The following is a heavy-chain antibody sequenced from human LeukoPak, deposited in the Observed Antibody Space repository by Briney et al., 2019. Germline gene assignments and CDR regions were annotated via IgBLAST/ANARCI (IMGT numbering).Heavy chain of an antibody. D-gene: IGHD3-3*01. CDR2: IYHSGST. J-gene: IGHJ5*02. Sequence: SQTLSLTRTVSGGSISSGGYYWSWIRQPPGTGLEWIGYIYHSGSTYYNPSLKSRVTISVDRSKNQFSLKLSSVTAADTAVYYCARGKVDFWSGSPLFDPWGQGTLVTVSS. V-gene: IGHV4-30-2*01. CDR1: GGSISSGGYY. CDR3: ARGKVDFWSGSPLFDP.